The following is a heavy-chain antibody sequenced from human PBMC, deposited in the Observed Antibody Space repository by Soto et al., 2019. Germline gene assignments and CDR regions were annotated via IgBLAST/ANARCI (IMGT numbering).Heavy chain of an antibody. Sequence: QLQLQESGSGLVKPSQTLSLTCAVSGGSISSGGYSWSWIRQLPGKGLEWIGYIYHSGSTYYNPSLKRRVTISVDRSKKQFSLKLSSVTAADTAVYYCARDYYGSGTVCWFAPWGQGTLVTVSS. CDR2: IYHSGST. V-gene: IGHV4-30-2*01. CDR1: GGSISSGGYS. J-gene: IGHJ5*02. CDR3: ARDYYGSGTVCWFAP. D-gene: IGHD3-10*01.